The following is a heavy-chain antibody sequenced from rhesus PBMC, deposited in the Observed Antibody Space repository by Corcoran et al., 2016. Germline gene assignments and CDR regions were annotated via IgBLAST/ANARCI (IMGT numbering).Heavy chain of an antibody. CDR1: GGSFSSYW. J-gene: IGHJ3*01. V-gene: IGHV4-80*01. Sequence: QVQLQESGPGLVKPSETLSLTCAVSGGSFSSYWWSWIRQPPGKGLEWIGEINGNSGSTNYNPSLKSLVTISKDASKNQFSLKLSSVTAADTAVYYCARFYTVLVVVATQNAFDFWGQGLRVTVSS. CDR3: ARFYTVLVVVATQNAFDF. D-gene: IGHD2-21*01. CDR2: INGNSGST.